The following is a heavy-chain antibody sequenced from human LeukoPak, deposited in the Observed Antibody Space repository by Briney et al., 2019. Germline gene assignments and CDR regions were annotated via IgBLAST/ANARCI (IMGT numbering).Heavy chain of an antibody. CDR3: ARTIAAAGTVFDY. D-gene: IGHD6-13*01. CDR1: GGSISSYY. V-gene: IGHV4-59*01. Sequence: SETLSLTCTVSGGSISSYYWSWIRQPPGKGLEWIGYIYYSGSTNYNPSLKSRVTISVDTPKNQFSLKLSSVTAADTAVYYCARTIAAAGTVFDYWGQGTLVTVSS. CDR2: IYYSGST. J-gene: IGHJ4*02.